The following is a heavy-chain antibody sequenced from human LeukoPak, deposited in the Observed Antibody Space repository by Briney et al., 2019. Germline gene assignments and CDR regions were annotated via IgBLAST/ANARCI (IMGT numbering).Heavy chain of an antibody. V-gene: IGHV1-3*01. D-gene: IGHD6-19*01. J-gene: IGHJ4*02. CDR3: ARDLGYSSGWYPPTGY. Sequence: ASVKVSCKASGYTFTSYAMHWVRQAPGQRLEWMGWINAGNGNTKYSQKFQGRVTITRDTSTSTAYMELSGLRSEDTAVYYCARDLGYSSGWYPPTGYWGQGTLVTVSS. CDR2: INAGNGNT. CDR1: GYTFTSYA.